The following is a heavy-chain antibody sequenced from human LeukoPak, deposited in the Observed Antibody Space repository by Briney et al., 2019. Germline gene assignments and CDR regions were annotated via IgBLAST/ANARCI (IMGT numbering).Heavy chain of an antibody. V-gene: IGHV3-33*01. CDR1: GFAFNTYA. D-gene: IGHD3-10*01. Sequence: PGRSLRLSCAASGFAFNTYAMHWVRQAPCQGLEWVALIWHDGSHKFYSNSVRGQFTISRDNSKNTVSLQMNNLRPEDTAVYYCARGIFGSGSYPDFWGQGTLVTVSS. CDR3: ARGIFGSGSYPDF. J-gene: IGHJ4*02. CDR2: IWHDGSHK.